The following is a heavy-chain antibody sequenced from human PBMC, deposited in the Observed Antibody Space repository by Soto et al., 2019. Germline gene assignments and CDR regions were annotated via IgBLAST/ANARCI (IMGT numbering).Heavy chain of an antibody. V-gene: IGHV5-51*01. J-gene: IGHJ3*02. CDR1: GCKFTSYW. CDR2: IYPGDSDT. D-gene: IGHD3-16*01. CDR3: ARQVGGSRTGDDAFDI. Sequence: ESLKISDKGSGCKFTSYWIGWVRQMPGKGLEWMGIIYPGDSDTRYSPSFQGQVTISADKSISTAYLQWSSLKASDTAMYYCARQVGGSRTGDDAFDIWGQGTMVTVSS.